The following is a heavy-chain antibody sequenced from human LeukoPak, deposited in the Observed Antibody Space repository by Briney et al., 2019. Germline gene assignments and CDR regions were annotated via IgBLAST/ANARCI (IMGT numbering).Heavy chain of an antibody. CDR1: GSTFSSYA. D-gene: IGHD2-2*01. J-gene: IGHJ4*02. CDR2: ISGSGGST. Sequence: PGGSLRLSCAASGSTFSSYAMSWVRQAPGKGLEWVSAISGSGGSTYYADSVKGRFTISRDNSKNTLYLQMNSLRAEDTAVYYCAKWDSIVVVPAASDYWGQGTLVTVSS. V-gene: IGHV3-23*01. CDR3: AKWDSIVVVPAASDY.